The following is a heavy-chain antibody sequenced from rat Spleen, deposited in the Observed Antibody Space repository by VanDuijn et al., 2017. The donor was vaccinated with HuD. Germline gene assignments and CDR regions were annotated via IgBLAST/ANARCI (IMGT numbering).Heavy chain of an antibody. D-gene: IGHD1-11*01. CDR3: TSYGGYAHY. J-gene: IGHJ2*01. V-gene: IGHV5-7*01. Sequence: EVQLVESGGGLVQPGRSLRLSCAASGFTFSDYFMAWVRQAPTKGLEWVATISYDGSSPYYRDSVKGRFTISRDNAKNTLYLQMNSLRSEDTATYYCTSYGGYAHYWGQGVMVTVSS. CDR1: GFTFSDYF. CDR2: ISYDGSSP.